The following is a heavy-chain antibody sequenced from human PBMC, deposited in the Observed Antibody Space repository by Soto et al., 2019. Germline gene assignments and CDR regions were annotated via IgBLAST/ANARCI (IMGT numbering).Heavy chain of an antibody. V-gene: IGHV4-34*01. J-gene: IGHJ4*02. CDR2: VNHSGST. D-gene: IGHD2-8*01. Sequence: SETLSLTCAVYGGSFSGYYWSWIRQPPGKGLEWIGEVNHSGSTNYNPSLKSRVTISVDTSKNQFSLKLSSVTAADTAVYYCARGKILYHYWGQGTLVTVSS. CDR3: ARGKILYHY. CDR1: GGSFSGYY.